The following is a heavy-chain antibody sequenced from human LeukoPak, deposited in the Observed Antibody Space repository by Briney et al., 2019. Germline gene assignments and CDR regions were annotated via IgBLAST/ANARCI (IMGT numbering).Heavy chain of an antibody. D-gene: IGHD3-22*01. J-gene: IGHJ6*03. V-gene: IGHV3-30*02. CDR2: IRYDGSNK. CDR1: GFTFSSYG. CDR3: AKNREYYDSSGYYYYYYMDV. Sequence: GGSLRLSCAASGFTFSSYGMHWVRQAPGKGLEWVAFIRYDGSNKYYADSVKGRFTISRDNSKNTLYLQMNSLRAEDTAVYYCAKNREYYDSSGYYYYYYMDVWGKGTTVTVSS.